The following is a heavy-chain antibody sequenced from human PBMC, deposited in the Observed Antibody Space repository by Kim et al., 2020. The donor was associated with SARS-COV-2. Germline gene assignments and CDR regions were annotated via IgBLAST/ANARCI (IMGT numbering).Heavy chain of an antibody. Sequence: SETLSLTCTVSGGSVSSGSYYWCWIRQPPGKVLEWIGFIHYSGSTKNNPSLKSRVTISVDTSKNQFPLKLNSVTAADTAVYYCARASGGSYSYFGFWGQG. J-gene: IGHJ4*02. CDR2: IHYSGST. D-gene: IGHD1-26*01. CDR3: ARASGGSYSYFGF. V-gene: IGHV4-61*01. CDR1: GGSVSSGSYY.